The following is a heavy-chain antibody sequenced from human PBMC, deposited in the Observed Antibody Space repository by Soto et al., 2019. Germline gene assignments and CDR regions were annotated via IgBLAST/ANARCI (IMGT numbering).Heavy chain of an antibody. J-gene: IGHJ4*02. CDR1: GYTFIHYY. CDR2: INPNGGST. D-gene: IGHD2-21*01. Sequence: QVQLVQSGAEVKKPGASVKISCKASGYTFIHYYIHWVRQAPGQGLEWMAIINPNGGSTNYAQKFQGIVTMTSDTSSTTVSMELNSLESDDTAVYFCARSLLLVDFWGQGTLVTVSS. V-gene: IGHV1-46*01. CDR3: ARSLLLVDF.